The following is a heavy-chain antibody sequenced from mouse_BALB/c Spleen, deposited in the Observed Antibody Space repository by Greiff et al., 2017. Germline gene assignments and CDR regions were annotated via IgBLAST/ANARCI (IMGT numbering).Heavy chain of an antibody. D-gene: IGHD2-4*01. CDR3: ARHEYDYDGGYYAMDY. J-gene: IGHJ4*01. V-gene: IGHV1-62-2*01. CDR2: FYPGSGSI. CDR1: GYTFTEYI. Sequence: VQLQHSGAGLVKPGASVKLSCKASGYTFTEYIIHWVKQRSGQGLEWIGWFYPGSGSIKYNEKFKDKATLTADKSSSTVYMELSRLTSEDSAVYFCARHEYDYDGGYYAMDYWGQGTSGTVSS.